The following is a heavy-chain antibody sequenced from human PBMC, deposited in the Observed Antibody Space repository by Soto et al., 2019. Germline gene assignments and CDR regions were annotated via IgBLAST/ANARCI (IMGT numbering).Heavy chain of an antibody. Sequence: ASVKVSCKASGYTFTSYGISWVRQAPGQGLEWMGWISAYNGNTNYAQKLQGRVTMTTDTSTSTAYMELRSLRSDDTAVYYCARDGRYYDSSGYFNDAFDIWGQGTMVTVSS. CDR1: GYTFTSYG. D-gene: IGHD3-22*01. CDR2: ISAYNGNT. J-gene: IGHJ3*02. V-gene: IGHV1-18*01. CDR3: ARDGRYYDSSGYFNDAFDI.